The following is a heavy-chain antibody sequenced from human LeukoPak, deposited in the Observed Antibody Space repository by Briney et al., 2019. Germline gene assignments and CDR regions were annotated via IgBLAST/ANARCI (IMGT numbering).Heavy chain of an antibody. CDR1: GFTFSSYA. Sequence: PGGSLRLSCAASGFTFSSYAMSWVRQAPGKGLEWVSAISGSGGSTYYADSVKGRFTISRDNSKNTLYLQMNSLRAEDTAVYYCAKYSSGWYAWDWFDPWGQGTLVTVSS. J-gene: IGHJ5*02. CDR3: AKYSSGWYAWDWFDP. V-gene: IGHV3-23*01. D-gene: IGHD6-19*01. CDR2: ISGSGGST.